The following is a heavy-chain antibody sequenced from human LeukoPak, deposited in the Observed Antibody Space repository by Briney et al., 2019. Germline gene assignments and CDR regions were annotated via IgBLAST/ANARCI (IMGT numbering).Heavy chain of an antibody. D-gene: IGHD5-24*01. CDR2: ITYNGGST. CDR3: VKDGGMATTFDF. CDR1: GFTFSTSA. V-gene: IGHV3-64D*09. J-gene: IGHJ4*02. Sequence: GGSLRLSCSASGFTFSTSAMHWVRQAPGKGLEYVSFITYNGGSTYNADPVKGRFTISRDNSRNTLYLQMSSLRAEDTAVYHCVKDGGMATTFDFWGQGTLVTVSS.